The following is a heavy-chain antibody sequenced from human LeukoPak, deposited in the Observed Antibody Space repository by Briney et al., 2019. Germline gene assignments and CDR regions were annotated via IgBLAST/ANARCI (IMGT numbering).Heavy chain of an antibody. V-gene: IGHV3-7*01. CDR3: ARERGEYCSGGSCYRAGEFDY. Sequence: GGSLRLSCAASGFTFRSDWMNWVRQAPGKGLEWVANIYEDGSEINYVDSVKGRFIISRDNAKNSLYLQMNSLRAEDTAVYYCARERGEYCSGGSCYRAGEFDYWGQGTLVTVSS. CDR1: GFTFRSDW. D-gene: IGHD2-15*01. J-gene: IGHJ4*02. CDR2: IYEDGSEI.